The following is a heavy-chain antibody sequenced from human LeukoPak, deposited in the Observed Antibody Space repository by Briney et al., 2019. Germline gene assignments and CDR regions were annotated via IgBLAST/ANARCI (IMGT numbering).Heavy chain of an antibody. J-gene: IGHJ5*02. CDR3: ARVPAAIRGYRNWFDP. Sequence: SETLSLTCTVSGGSISSGGYYWGWIRQPPGKGLEWIGYIYHSGSTYYNPSLKSRVTISVDRSKNQFSLKLSSVTAADTAVYYCARVPAAIRGYRNWFDPWGQGTLVTVSS. D-gene: IGHD2-2*02. V-gene: IGHV4-30-2*01. CDR2: IYHSGST. CDR1: GGSISSGGYY.